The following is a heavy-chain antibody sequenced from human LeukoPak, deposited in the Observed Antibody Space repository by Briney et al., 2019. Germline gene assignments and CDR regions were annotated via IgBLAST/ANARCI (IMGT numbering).Heavy chain of an antibody. V-gene: IGHV4-31*03. CDR1: GGSISSGGFY. Sequence: SETLSLTCTVSGGSISSGGFYWNWIRQHPGKGLEWIGYIYYSGSTYYNPSLKSRVTISVDTSKNQFSLKLSSVTAADTAVYYCAREVRRGGSCYNPWGQGTLVTVSS. CDR3: AREVRRGGSCYNP. CDR2: IYYSGST. J-gene: IGHJ5*02. D-gene: IGHD2-15*01.